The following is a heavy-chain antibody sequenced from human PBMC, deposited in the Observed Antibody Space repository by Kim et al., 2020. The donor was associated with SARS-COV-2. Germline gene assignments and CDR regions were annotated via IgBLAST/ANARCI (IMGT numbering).Heavy chain of an antibody. CDR1: GFTFSSYA. Sequence: GGSLRLSCAASGFTFSSYAMSWVRQAPGKGLEWVSAISCSGGSTYYADSVKGRFTISRDNSKNTLYLQMNSLRAEDTAVYYCAKDLSVVVPAASNVWGQGTLVTVSP. CDR3: AKDLSVVVPAASNV. D-gene: IGHD2-2*01. J-gene: IGHJ4*02. V-gene: IGHV3-23*01. CDR2: ISCSGGST.